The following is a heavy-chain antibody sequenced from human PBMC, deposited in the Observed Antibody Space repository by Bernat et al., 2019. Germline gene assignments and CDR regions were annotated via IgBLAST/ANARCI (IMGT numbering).Heavy chain of an antibody. D-gene: IGHD3-16*02. CDR3: TTDLADYIWGSYRYLGWFDP. Sequence: EVQLVESGGGLVKPGGSLRLSCAASGFNFSNAWMSWVRQAPGKGLEWVGRIKSKTDGGTTDYAARVKGRFTISRDDSKNTLYLQMNSLKTEDTAVYYCTTDLADYIWGSYRYLGWFDPWGQGTLVTVSS. CDR2: IKSKTDGGTT. J-gene: IGHJ5*02. V-gene: IGHV3-15*01. CDR1: GFNFSNAW.